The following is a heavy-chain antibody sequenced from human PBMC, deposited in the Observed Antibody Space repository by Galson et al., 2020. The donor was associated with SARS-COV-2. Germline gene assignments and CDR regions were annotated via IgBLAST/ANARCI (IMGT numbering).Heavy chain of an antibody. J-gene: IGHJ3*02. CDR1: GGSISSGGYY. CDR3: ARHNREDIVGATTGGDDAFDI. CDR2: IYYSGST. V-gene: IGHV4-31*03. Sequence: SETLSLTCTVSGGSISSGGYYWSWIRQHPGKGLEWIGYIYYSGSTYYNPSLKSRVTISVDTSKNQFSLKLSSVTAADTAVYYCARHNREDIVGATTGGDDAFDIWGQGTMVTVSS. D-gene: IGHD1-26*01.